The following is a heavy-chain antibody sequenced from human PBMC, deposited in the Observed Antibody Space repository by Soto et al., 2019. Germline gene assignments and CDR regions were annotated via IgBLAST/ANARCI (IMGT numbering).Heavy chain of an antibody. CDR3: ATVLLSPDSAGIAAGTTRHGDYYYYMDV. CDR1: GYTLTELS. Sequence: GASVKVSCGSSGYTLTELSMHLVRQAPGKGLEWMGGFDPEDGETIYAQKFQGRVTMTEDTSTDTAYMELSSLRSEDTAVYYCATVLLSPDSAGIAAGTTRHGDYYYYMDVWGKGTTVTVSS. CDR2: FDPEDGET. V-gene: IGHV1-24*01. D-gene: IGHD6-13*01. J-gene: IGHJ6*03.